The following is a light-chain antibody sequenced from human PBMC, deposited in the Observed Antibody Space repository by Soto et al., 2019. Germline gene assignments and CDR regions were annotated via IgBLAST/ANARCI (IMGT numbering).Light chain of an antibody. CDR2: EVS. V-gene: IGLV2-18*02. J-gene: IGLJ2*01. CDR3: SSYTTSTLV. CDR1: SGDIGTYNR. Sequence: QSALTQPPSVSGSPGQSVTISCTGTSGDIGTYNRVSWYQQTPGTAPKVMIYEVSNRPSGVPGRFSGSQSGNTASLTISGLQAEEEADYYCSSYTTSTLVFGGGTKLTVL.